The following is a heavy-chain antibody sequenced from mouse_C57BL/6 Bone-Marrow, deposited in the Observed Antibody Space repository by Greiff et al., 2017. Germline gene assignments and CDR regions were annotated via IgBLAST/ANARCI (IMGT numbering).Heavy chain of an antibody. J-gene: IGHJ2*01. V-gene: IGHV1-50*01. CDR1: GYTFTSYW. CDR2: IDPSDSYT. D-gene: IGHD2-4*01. Sequence: QVQLKQPGAELVKPGASVKLSCKASGYTFTSYWMQWVKQRPGQGLEWIGEIDPSDSYTNYNQKFKGKATLTVDTSSSTAYMQLSSLTSEDSAVYYSATEDDYDRAGDYWGQGTTLTVSS. CDR3: ATEDDYDRAGDY.